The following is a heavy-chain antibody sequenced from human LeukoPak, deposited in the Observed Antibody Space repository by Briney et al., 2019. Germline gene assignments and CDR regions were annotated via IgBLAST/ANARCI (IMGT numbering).Heavy chain of an antibody. CDR1: GFIFSNYW. J-gene: IGHJ4*02. CDR3: ARDPMVRGEPLQYYFDY. D-gene: IGHD3-10*01. V-gene: IGHV3-74*01. CDR2: INTDGSST. Sequence: PGGSLRLSCAASGFIFSNYWMHWVRQAPGKGLVWVSRINTDGSSTNYADSVKGRFTISRDNAKNTLYLQMNSLRAEDTAVYYCARDPMVRGEPLQYYFDYWGQGTLVTVSS.